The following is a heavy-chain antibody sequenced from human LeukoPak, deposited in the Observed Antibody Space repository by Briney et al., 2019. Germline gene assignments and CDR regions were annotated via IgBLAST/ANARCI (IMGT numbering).Heavy chain of an antibody. D-gene: IGHD2-2*01. Sequence: ASVKVSCKASGYTFTSYGISWVRQAPGQGLEWMGWISAYNGNTNYAQKLQGRVTMTTDTSTSTAYVELRSLRSDDTAVYYCALSCSSTSCYGPIDAFDIWGQGTMVTVSS. CDR1: GYTFTSYG. CDR3: ALSCSSTSCYGPIDAFDI. J-gene: IGHJ3*02. CDR2: ISAYNGNT. V-gene: IGHV1-18*01.